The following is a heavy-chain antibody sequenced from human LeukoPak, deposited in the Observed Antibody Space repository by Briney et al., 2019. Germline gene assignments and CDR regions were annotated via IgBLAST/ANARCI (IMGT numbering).Heavy chain of an antibody. J-gene: IGHJ4*02. D-gene: IGHD3-10*01. V-gene: IGHV4-59*01. Sequence: SETLSLTCTVSGGSISSYYWSWIRQPPGKGLEWIGYIYYNGSTNYNPSLKSRVTISVDTSKNQFSLKLSSVTAADTAVYYCARGQWMVRGVMDYWGQGTLVTVSS. CDR1: GGSISSYY. CDR3: ARGQWMVRGVMDY. CDR2: IYYNGST.